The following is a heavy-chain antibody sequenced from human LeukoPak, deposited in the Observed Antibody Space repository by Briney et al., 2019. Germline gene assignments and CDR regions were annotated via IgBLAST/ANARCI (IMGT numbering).Heavy chain of an antibody. CDR2: ISSNSSTM. Sequence: GGSLRLSCAASGFTFCSYSMNWVRRAPGRGADWGSFISSNSSTMYYADSVKVRFTIYRDKCKDTLYLQMHRRRAEDRAVGYCAKEQTYGSGCYAFDIWGQGTMVTVSS. CDR1: GFTFCSYS. D-gene: IGHD3-10*01. V-gene: IGHV3-48*01. J-gene: IGHJ3*02. CDR3: AKEQTYGSGCYAFDI.